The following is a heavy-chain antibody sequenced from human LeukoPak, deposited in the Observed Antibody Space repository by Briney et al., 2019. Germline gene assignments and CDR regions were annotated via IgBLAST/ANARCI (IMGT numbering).Heavy chain of an antibody. CDR1: GGSISSNSSYY. J-gene: IGHJ5*02. CDR3: AAQVLGSSAHRRRFDP. V-gene: IGHV4-31*03. Sequence: SETLSLTCTVSGGSISSNSSYYWSWIRQHPGKGLEWVADIFKNGIMYSYPSLKSRLIISVDTSKNQCSLNQITVSAADTAMYYYAAQVLGSSAHRRRFDPWGQGSMVTVSS. CDR2: IFKNGIM. D-gene: IGHD3-22*01.